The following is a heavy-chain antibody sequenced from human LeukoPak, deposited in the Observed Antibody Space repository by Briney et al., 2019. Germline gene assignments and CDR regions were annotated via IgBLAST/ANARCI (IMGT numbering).Heavy chain of an antibody. CDR3: AKGFRGSGWYGRYYFDY. Sequence: PGGSLRLSCAASGFTFSTYGMHWVRQAPGKGLEWVAFIRYDGRNKYYADSVKGRFTISRDTSKNTLYLHMNSLRAEDTAVYYCAKGFRGSGWYGRYYFDYWGQGTLVTVSS. CDR2: IRYDGRNK. J-gene: IGHJ4*02. V-gene: IGHV3-30*02. D-gene: IGHD6-19*01. CDR1: GFTFSTYG.